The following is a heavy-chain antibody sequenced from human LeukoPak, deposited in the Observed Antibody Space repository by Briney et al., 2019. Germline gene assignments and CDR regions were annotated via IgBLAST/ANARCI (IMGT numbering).Heavy chain of an antibody. Sequence: GRSLRLSCAVDGFTFGSYWMSWVSQVPGKGLEWVAKIKKEGSGKCYVDSVKGRFTISRENPKTSLYLQMNSLRADGTAVYYWARVRAGTPESDYWGEGTLVTVSS. V-gene: IGHV3-7*01. CDR3: ARVRAGTPESDY. CDR2: IKKEGSGK. J-gene: IGHJ4*02. CDR1: GFTFGSYW. D-gene: IGHD1-1*01.